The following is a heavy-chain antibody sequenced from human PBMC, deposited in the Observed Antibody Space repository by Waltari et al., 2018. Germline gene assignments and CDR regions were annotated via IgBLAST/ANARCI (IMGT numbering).Heavy chain of an antibody. J-gene: IGHJ6*02. Sequence: EVQLVESGGGFFQPGGSLSLSCEPSGFACSNYWIHWVRQAPGRGLEWVSRISVDGTSISNADSVGGRFSISRDNYKNTVYLQIHSLRAEDTAVFYCARLMLSHPENGMDVWGQGTSVTVS. CDR1: GFACSNYW. CDR3: ARLMLSHPENGMDV. D-gene: IGHD3-10*02. V-gene: IGHV3-74*01. CDR2: ISVDGTSI.